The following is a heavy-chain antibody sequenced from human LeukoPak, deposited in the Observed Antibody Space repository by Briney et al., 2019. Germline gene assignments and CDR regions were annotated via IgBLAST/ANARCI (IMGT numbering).Heavy chain of an antibody. Sequence: SETLSLTCTVSGGSISSYYWSWIRQPPGKGLEWIGCIYYSGSTNYNPSLKSRVTISVDTSKNQFSLKLSSVTAAGTAVYYCAREGGYSSGWPFDYWGQGTLVTVSS. V-gene: IGHV4-59*01. CDR1: GGSISSYY. D-gene: IGHD6-19*01. J-gene: IGHJ4*02. CDR3: AREGGYSSGWPFDY. CDR2: IYYSGST.